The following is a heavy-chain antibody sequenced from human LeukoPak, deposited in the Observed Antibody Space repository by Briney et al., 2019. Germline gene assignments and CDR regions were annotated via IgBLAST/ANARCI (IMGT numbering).Heavy chain of an antibody. D-gene: IGHD1-1*01. CDR3: AKVQNWNERRGLDAFDI. CDR2: ISYDGSNK. Sequence: PGRSLRLSCAASGFTFSSYAMHWVRQAPGKGLEWVAVISYDGSNKYYADSVKSRFTISRDNSKNTLYLQMNSLRAEDTAVYYCAKVQNWNERRGLDAFDIWGQGTMVTVSS. CDR1: GFTFSSYA. J-gene: IGHJ3*02. V-gene: IGHV3-30-3*01.